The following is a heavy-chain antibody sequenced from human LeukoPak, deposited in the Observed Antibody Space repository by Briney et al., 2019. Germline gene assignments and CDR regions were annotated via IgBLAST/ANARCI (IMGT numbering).Heavy chain of an antibody. V-gene: IGHV3-48*03. Sequence: SGGSLRLSCAASGFTFSSHEMNWVRQAPGKGLEWVSYISSSGSIIYYADSVKGRFTISRDNAKNSLYLQMNSLRVEDTAVYYCARVHSSGWNWGQGTLVTVSS. J-gene: IGHJ4*02. CDR2: ISSSGSII. CDR1: GFTFSSHE. D-gene: IGHD6-19*01. CDR3: ARVHSSGWN.